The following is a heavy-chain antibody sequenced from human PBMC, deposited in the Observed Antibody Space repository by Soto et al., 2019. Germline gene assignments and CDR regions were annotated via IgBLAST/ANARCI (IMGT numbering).Heavy chain of an antibody. CDR3: AKDGYTGFDPSHFDY. CDR1: GLTFSDYA. CDR2: ISGSGGST. V-gene: IGHV3-23*01. Sequence: GGSLRLSCAASGLTFSDYAMSWVRQAPGKGLEWVSTISGSGGSTYYADSVKGRFTISRVNSKTTLYLQMNSLRAEDTAAYYCAKDGYTGFDPSHFDYWGQGTLVTVSS. J-gene: IGHJ4*02. D-gene: IGHD5-12*01.